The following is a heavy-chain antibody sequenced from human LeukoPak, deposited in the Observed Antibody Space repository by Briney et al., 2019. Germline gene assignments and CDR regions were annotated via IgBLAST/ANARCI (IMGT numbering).Heavy chain of an antibody. D-gene: IGHD5-18*01. CDR2: ISYDGSNK. CDR3: AKKKQGYSYGLDY. Sequence: GGSLRLSCAASGFTFSSYGMHWVRQAPGKGLEWVAVISYDGSNKYYADSVKGRFTISRDNSKNTLYLQMNSLRAEDTAVYYCAKKKQGYSYGLDYWGQGTLVTVSS. CDR1: GFTFSSYG. J-gene: IGHJ4*02. V-gene: IGHV3-30*18.